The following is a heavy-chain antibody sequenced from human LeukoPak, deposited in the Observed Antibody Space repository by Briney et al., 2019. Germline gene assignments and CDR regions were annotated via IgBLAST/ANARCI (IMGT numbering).Heavy chain of an antibody. D-gene: IGHD6-13*01. CDR3: AREAAAGTSWFDP. CDR1: GFTFSSYA. Sequence: LRLSCAASGFTFSSYAMSWVRQHPGKGLEWIGYINYSGSTYYNPSLESRTSISVDTSRNQFSLKVTSVTAADTAVYYCAREAAAGTSWFDPWGQGAQVTVSS. V-gene: IGHV4-31*02. J-gene: IGHJ5*02. CDR2: INYSGST.